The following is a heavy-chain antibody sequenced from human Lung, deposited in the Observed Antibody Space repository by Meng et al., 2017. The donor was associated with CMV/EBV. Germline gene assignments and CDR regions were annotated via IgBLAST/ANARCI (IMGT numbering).Heavy chain of an antibody. D-gene: IGHD3-9*01. CDR3: AKGSSNYDIVTD. CDR2: ISYDGSNK. V-gene: IGHV3-30-3*01. J-gene: IGHJ4*02. Sequence: GGSXRLSCAASGFTFSSYAMHWVRQAPGKGLEWVAVISYDGSNKYYADSVKGRFTISRDNSKNTLYLQMNSLRAEDTALYYCAKGSSNYDIVTDWGQGTLVTVSS. CDR1: GFTFSSYA.